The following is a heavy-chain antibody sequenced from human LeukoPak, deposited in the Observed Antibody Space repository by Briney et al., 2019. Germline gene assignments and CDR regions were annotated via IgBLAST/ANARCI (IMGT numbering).Heavy chain of an antibody. Sequence: ASVKVSCKASGYTFIGYYMHWVRQAPGQGLEWMGWINPNSGGTNYAQKFQDRVTMTRDASITTAYMELNRLTSDDTAVYYCGRDLVSRQEVDQPWGQGTLVTVSS. J-gene: IGHJ5*02. D-gene: IGHD6-13*01. CDR2: INPNSGGT. V-gene: IGHV1-2*02. CDR3: GRDLVSRQEVDQP. CDR1: GYTFIGYY.